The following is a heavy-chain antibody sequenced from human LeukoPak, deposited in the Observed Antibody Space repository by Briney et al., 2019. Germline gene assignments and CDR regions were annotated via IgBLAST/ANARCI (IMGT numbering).Heavy chain of an antibody. Sequence: SETLSLTCAVYGGSFSGYYWSWIRQPPGKGLEWIGEINHSGSTNYNPSLKSRVTISVDTSKNQFSLKLSSVTAADTAVYYCARAHFSRAYYYGSGSYYNPYYYFDYGGQGTLVTVSS. CDR1: GGSFSGYY. V-gene: IGHV4-34*01. D-gene: IGHD3-10*01. J-gene: IGHJ4*02. CDR3: ARAHFSRAYYYGSGSYYNPYYYFDY. CDR2: INHSGST.